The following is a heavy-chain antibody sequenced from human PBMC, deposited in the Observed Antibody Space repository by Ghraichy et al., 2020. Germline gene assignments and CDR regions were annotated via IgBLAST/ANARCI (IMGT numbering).Heavy chain of an antibody. J-gene: IGHJ6*02. CDR1: GDSISSHY. D-gene: IGHD3-3*01. CDR2: MFYSGRT. V-gene: IGHV4-59*11. CDR3: SKVGAGDYDFWGGYGYFGMDV. Sequence: SETLSLTCTVSGDSISSHYWSWIRQPPGKGLEWIGNMFYSGRTMFNPSLKSRVTISVATSKNQFSLKVTSLTAADTAVYYCSKVGAGDYDFWGGYGYFGMDVWGQGTTITVSS.